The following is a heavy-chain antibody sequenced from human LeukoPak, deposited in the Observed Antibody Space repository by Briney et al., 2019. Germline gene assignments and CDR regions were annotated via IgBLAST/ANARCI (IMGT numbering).Heavy chain of an antibody. D-gene: IGHD6-19*01. Sequence: PGGSLRLSCAASGFTFSNACMSGVRQAPGKELEGVGRIKSKTEGGTTDYAAPVKGRFTISRDDSKNTLYLQMNSLKTEDTAVYYCTHQGYSSGWAGEYYFDYWGQGNLVTVSS. J-gene: IGHJ4*02. CDR1: GFTFSNAC. CDR3: THQGYSSGWAGEYYFDY. CDR2: IKSKTEGGTT. V-gene: IGHV3-15*01.